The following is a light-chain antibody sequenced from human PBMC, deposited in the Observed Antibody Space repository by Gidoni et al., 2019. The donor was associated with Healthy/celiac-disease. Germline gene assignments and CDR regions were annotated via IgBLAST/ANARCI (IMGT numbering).Light chain of an antibody. J-gene: IGKJ4*01. Sequence: AIRITQSPSPLSASTGDRVTITCRASQGISSYLAWYQQKPGKAPKLLIYAASTLQSGVPSRFSGSGSGTDFTLTISCLQSEDFATYYCQQYYSYPQALTFGGGTKVEIK. CDR2: AAS. CDR1: QGISSY. V-gene: IGKV1-8*01. CDR3: QQYYSYPQALT.